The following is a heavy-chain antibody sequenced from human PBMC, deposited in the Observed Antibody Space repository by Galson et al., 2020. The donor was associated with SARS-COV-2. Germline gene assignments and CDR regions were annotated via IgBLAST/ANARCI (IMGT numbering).Heavy chain of an antibody. J-gene: IGHJ1*01. V-gene: IGHV4-4*07. CDR2: IYSNGGT. Sequence: SQTLSLNCIVSGGSINSYNWNWIRQPAGKALEWIGRIYSNGGTIYSPSLKSRLTMSIDTSNNDFSLRLTSVTAADTAVYYCVRQEVPGRWELPGQFQYWGQGILVTVSS. CDR1: GGSINSYN. D-gene: IGHD1-26*01. CDR3: VRQEVPGRWELPGQFQY.